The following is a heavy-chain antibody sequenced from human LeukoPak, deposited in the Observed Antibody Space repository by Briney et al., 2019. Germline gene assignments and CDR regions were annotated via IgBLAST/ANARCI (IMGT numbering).Heavy chain of an antibody. CDR1: GFSLSTYD. CDR3: AKPGETSNYYFDS. D-gene: IGHD1-1*01. CDR2: IRNSGTST. V-gene: IGHV3-23*01. Sequence: GGSLRLSCAASGFSLSTYDMNWVRQAPGKGLEWVSTIRNSGTSTYYADSVEGRFTISRDNSKNTVFLHMNSLRVEDTALYYCAKPGETSNYYFDSWGQGTLVTVSS. J-gene: IGHJ4*02.